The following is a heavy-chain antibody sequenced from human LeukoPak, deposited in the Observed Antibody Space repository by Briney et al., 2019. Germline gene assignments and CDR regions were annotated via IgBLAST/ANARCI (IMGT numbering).Heavy chain of an antibody. V-gene: IGHV3-23*01. CDR1: GFTFSNHG. D-gene: IGHD3-9*01. J-gene: IGHJ4*02. CDR3: AKGPRYNILTGYYKSHFFDY. CDR2: ISPSGDIT. Sequence: GGSLRLSCAASGFTFSNHGMNWVRQAPGKGLEWVSGISPSGDITYYADSVKGRFTISRDNSKNTLYLQMNSLRAEDTAVYYCAKGPRYNILTGYYKSHFFDYWGQGTLVTVSS.